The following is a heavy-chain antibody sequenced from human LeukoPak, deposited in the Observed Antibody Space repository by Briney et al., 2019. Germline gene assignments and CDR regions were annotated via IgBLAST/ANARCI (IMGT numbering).Heavy chain of an antibody. D-gene: IGHD2-21*02. CDR3: ARGGGAYCGDDCRRPFDY. V-gene: IGHV3-53*01. CDR1: GFTVSTNY. CDR2: FYSGGNT. J-gene: IGHJ4*02. Sequence: GVSVRLSCVVSGFTVSTNYMSWLRQAPGKGREGGSVFYSGGNTYYPDFGNGPFTISRGTFKNTLYLQMDSLRAEDTAVYFCARGGGAYCGDDCRRPFDYWGQGPLVTVSS.